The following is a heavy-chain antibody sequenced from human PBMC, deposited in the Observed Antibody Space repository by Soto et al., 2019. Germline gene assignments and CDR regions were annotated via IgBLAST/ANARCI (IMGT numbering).Heavy chain of an antibody. CDR3: PGGVGDAF. V-gene: IGHV3-7*04. D-gene: IGHD1-26*01. CDR2: INQDGSEK. J-gene: IGHJ4*02. Sequence: EVHLVESGGGLVQTGGSLRLSCAIFESTVSRDWMNWVRQAPGKGLEWVAHINQDGSEKYYVDSVKGRFTISRDNAKKSLYLTMNSLRPGDTAMDYCPGGVGDAFWGQGTLVTVSS. CDR1: ESTVSRDW.